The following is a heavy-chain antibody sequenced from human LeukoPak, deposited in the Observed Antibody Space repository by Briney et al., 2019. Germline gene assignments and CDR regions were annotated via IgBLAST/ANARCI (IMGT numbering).Heavy chain of an antibody. CDR3: ARELKFNDGFDALDI. CDR1: GFTFSNYD. CDR2: IGTAGAT. V-gene: IGHV3-13*04. D-gene: IGHD1-1*01. J-gene: IGHJ3*02. Sequence: PGGSLRLSCAASGFTFSNYDMHWVRQITGKGLEWVSAIGTAGATYYPGSVKGRFTVSRENAENSLYLQMNSLGVGDTAAYYCARELKFNDGFDALDIWGQGTMVTVSS.